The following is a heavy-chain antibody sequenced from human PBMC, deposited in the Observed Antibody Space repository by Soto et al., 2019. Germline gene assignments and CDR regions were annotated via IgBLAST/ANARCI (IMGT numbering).Heavy chain of an antibody. CDR1: GCSISSSSYY. J-gene: IGHJ4*02. CDR3: ARRGSGSYSDY. CDR2: IYYSGST. D-gene: IGHD3-10*01. Sequence: QLQLQESGPGLVKPSETLSLTCTVSGCSISSSSYYWGCIRQPPGKGLEWIGSIYYSGSTYYNPSLKSRVTISVDTSKNQSSLKLSSVTAADTAVYYCARRGSGSYSDYWGQGTLVTVSS. V-gene: IGHV4-39*01.